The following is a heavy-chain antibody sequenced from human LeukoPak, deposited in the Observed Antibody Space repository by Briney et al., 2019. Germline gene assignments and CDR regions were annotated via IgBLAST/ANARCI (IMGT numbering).Heavy chain of an antibody. D-gene: IGHD3/OR15-3a*01. V-gene: IGHV1-2*02. CDR1: GYTFIGYY. J-gene: IGHJ3*02. CDR2: TNPNSGGT. Sequence: ASVKVSCKASGYTFIGYYIHWVRQAPGQGLEWMGCTNPNSGGTNYAQKFQGRVTMTRDTSISTAYMELSGLRSDDTAVFYCARDGLQGDAFDIWGQGTMVTVSS. CDR3: ARDGLQGDAFDI.